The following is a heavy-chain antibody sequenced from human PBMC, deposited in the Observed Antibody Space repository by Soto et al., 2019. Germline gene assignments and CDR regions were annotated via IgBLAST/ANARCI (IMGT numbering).Heavy chain of an antibody. Sequence: GGSLRLSCAASGFTFDDYAMHWVRQAPGKGLEWVSGIIWNSGRIGYADSVKGRFTISRYNAKNSLYLQMNSLRAEDTALEYCAKDFANDDSSGYYGGGAFDIWGQGTMVTVSS. J-gene: IGHJ3*02. V-gene: IGHV3-9*01. D-gene: IGHD3-22*01. CDR1: GFTFDDYA. CDR2: IIWNSGRI. CDR3: AKDFANDDSSGYYGGGAFDI.